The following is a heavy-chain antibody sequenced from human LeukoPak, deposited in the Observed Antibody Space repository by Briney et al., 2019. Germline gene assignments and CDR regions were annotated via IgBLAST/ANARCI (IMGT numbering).Heavy chain of an antibody. D-gene: IGHD3-9*01. CDR2: ISSSGGTI. V-gene: IGHV3-48*03. J-gene: IGHJ4*02. Sequence: GGSLRLSCAASGFTFSSYEMNWVRQAPGKGLEWVSYISSSGGTIYYADSVKGRFTISRGNAKNSLYLQMNSLRAEDTAIYYCARGAPSGILSSPFDYWGQGTLVTVSS. CDR1: GFTFSSYE. CDR3: ARGAPSGILSSPFDY.